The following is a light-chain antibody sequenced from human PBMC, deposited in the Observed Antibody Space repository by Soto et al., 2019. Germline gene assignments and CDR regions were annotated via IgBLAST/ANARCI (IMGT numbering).Light chain of an antibody. J-gene: IGKJ1*01. CDR1: QSVSSNY. CDR2: GAS. V-gene: IGKV3-20*01. CDR3: QQYSFMWT. Sequence: IILTQSPGTLSLSPGERATLSCRAGQSVSSNYLAWYQQKPGQAPRLLISGASKRATGIPDRFSGSGSGTDFTLTINRLEPEDFAVYYCQQYSFMWTFGQGTKVDIK.